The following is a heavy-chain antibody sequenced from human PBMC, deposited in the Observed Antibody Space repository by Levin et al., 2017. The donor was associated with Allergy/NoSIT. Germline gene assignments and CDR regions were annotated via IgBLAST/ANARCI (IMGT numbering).Heavy chain of an antibody. Sequence: SETLSLTCTVSGGSISSYYWSWIRQPPGKGLEWIGYIYYSGSTNYNPSLKSRVTISVDTSKNQFSLKLSSVTAADTAVYYCARTPVSSWYFGPDYWGQGTLVTVSS. J-gene: IGHJ4*02. CDR2: IYYSGST. CDR3: ARTPVSSWYFGPDY. CDR1: GGSISSYY. V-gene: IGHV4-59*01. D-gene: IGHD6-13*01.